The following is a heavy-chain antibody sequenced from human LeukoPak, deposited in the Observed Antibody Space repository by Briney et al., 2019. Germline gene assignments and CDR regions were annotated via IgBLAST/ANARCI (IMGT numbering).Heavy chain of an antibody. Sequence: PSQTLSLTCVIFGDSFSSNSAAWNWIRQSPSRGLEWLGRTYYRSKWYNDYAPSVKSRISINPDTSKNQISLQLNSVTPGDTAIYYCARDREVLRGVIMTGFDYWDQGNMVTV. CDR1: GDSFSSNSAA. CDR3: ARDREVLRGVIMTGFDY. V-gene: IGHV6-1*01. CDR2: TYYRSKWYN. J-gene: IGHJ4*02. D-gene: IGHD3-10*01.